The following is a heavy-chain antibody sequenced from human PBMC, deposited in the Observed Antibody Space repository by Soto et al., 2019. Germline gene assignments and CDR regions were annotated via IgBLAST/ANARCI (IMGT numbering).Heavy chain of an antibody. CDR1: GFTFSSYA. J-gene: IGHJ4*02. V-gene: IGHV3-23*01. D-gene: IGHD6-13*01. CDR2: ISGSGGST. CDR3: AKDLRWVGAAVRGFDY. Sequence: EVQLLEPGGGLVQPGGSLRLSCAASGFTFSSYAMSWVRQAPGKGLEWVSAISGSGGSTYYADSVKGRFTISRDNSKNTLYLQMNSLRAEDTAVYYCAKDLRWVGAAVRGFDYWGQGTLVTVSS.